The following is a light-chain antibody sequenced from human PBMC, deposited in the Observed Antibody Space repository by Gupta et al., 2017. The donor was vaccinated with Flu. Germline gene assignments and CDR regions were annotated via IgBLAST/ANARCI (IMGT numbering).Light chain of an antibody. Sequence: DIQMTQSPSSLSASVGDRVTISCRASQGISDYLAWYQQKPGKVPKLLIYGASTLQSGVPSRFSGSGSGTDFTLTISSLQPEDVANYYCQNYNSVPWTFGQGTKVEIK. V-gene: IGKV1-27*01. J-gene: IGKJ1*01. CDR1: QGISDY. CDR2: GAS. CDR3: QNYNSVPWT.